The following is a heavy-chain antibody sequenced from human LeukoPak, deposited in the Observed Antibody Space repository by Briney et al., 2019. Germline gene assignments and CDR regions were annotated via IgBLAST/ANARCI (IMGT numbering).Heavy chain of an antibody. Sequence: GGSLRLSCAASGFTFSSYGMHWVRQAPGKGLEWVAVISYDGSNKYYADSAKGRFTISRDNSKNTLYLQMNSLRAEDTAVYYCAKESYGDLYFDYWGQGTLVTVSS. CDR1: GFTFSSYG. V-gene: IGHV3-30*18. CDR2: ISYDGSNK. J-gene: IGHJ4*02. CDR3: AKESYGDLYFDY. D-gene: IGHD4-17*01.